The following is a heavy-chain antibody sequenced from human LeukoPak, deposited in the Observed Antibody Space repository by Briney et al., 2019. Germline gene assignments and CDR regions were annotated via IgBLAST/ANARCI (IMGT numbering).Heavy chain of an antibody. CDR2: ISYDGSNK. V-gene: IGHV3-30-3*01. J-gene: IGHJ4*02. CDR3: ATSAYWDSSGYAMFY. CDR1: GFTFSSYA. Sequence: GGSLRLSCAASGFTFSSYAMHWVRQAPGKGLEWVAVISYDGSNKYYADSVKGRFTISRDNSKNTLYLQMNSLRAEDTAVCYCATSAYWDSSGYAMFYWGQGTLVTVSS. D-gene: IGHD3-22*01.